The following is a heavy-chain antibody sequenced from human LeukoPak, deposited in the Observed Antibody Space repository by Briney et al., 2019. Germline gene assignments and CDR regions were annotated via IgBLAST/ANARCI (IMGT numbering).Heavy chain of an antibody. CDR1: GGTFSSYA. CDR2: IIPIFGTA. V-gene: IGHV1-69*01. Sequence: ASVKVSCKASGGTFSSYAISWVRQAPGQGLEWMGGIIPIFGTANYAQKFQGRVTITADESTSTAYMELSSLRSEDTAVYYCARTRVTARDRYYYYGMDVWGQGTTVTVSS. J-gene: IGHJ6*02. D-gene: IGHD2-21*02. CDR3: ARTRVTARDRYYYYGMDV.